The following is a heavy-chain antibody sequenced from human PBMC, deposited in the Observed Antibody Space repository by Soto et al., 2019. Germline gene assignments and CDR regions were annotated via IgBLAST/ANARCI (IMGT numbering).Heavy chain of an antibody. CDR2: IYYSGST. J-gene: IGHJ6*04. CDR3: ASVVRGVMLGLLDV. Sequence: PSETLSLTCTVSGGSISSSSYYWGWIRQPPGKGLEWIGSIYYSGSTYYNPSLKSRVTISVDTSKNQFSLKLSSVTAADTAVYYCASVVRGVMLGLLDVRGKGTTVTVSS. V-gene: IGHV4-39*01. D-gene: IGHD3-10*01. CDR1: GGSISSSSYY.